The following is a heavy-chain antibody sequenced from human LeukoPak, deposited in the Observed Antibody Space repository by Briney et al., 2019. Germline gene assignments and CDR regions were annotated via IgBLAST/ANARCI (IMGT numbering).Heavy chain of an antibody. CDR1: GGSFSGYY. CDR2: INHSGST. J-gene: IGHJ4*02. CDR3: ARASYNWNYRVDY. D-gene: IGHD1-7*01. V-gene: IGHV4-34*01. Sequence: SETLSLTCAVYGGSFSGYYWGWIRQPPGKGLEWIGEINHSGSTNYNPSLKSRVTISVDTSKNQFSLKLSSVTAADTAVYYCARASYNWNYRVDYWGQGTLVTVSS.